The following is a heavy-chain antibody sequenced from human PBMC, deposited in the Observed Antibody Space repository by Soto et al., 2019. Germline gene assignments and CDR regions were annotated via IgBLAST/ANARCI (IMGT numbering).Heavy chain of an antibody. V-gene: IGHV1-69*13. D-gene: IGHD6-6*01. CDR1: GGTFSSYA. J-gene: IGHJ5*02. CDR2: IIPIFGTA. CDR3: ARDYSSSSWFDP. Sequence: SVKVSCKASGGTFSSYAISWVRQAPGQGLEWMGGIIPIFGTANYAQKFQGRVTITADESTSTAYMELSSLRSEDTAVYYCARDYSSSSWFDPWGQGTLVTVSS.